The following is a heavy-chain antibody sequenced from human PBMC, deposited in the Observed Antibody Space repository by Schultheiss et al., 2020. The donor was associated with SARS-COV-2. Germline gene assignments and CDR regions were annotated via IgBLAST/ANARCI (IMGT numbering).Heavy chain of an antibody. CDR1: GYTFTTYA. V-gene: IGHV1-3*01. CDR2: INAGNGNT. Sequence: ASVKVSCKASGYTFTTYAMHWVRQAPGQRLEWMGLINAGNGNTKYSQKFQGRVAITRDTSASTAYMELSSLTSEDTAVYYCARTGGGGSCNSCWFDPWGQGTLVTVS. J-gene: IGHJ5*02. D-gene: IGHD2-15*01. CDR3: ARTGGGGSCNSCWFDP.